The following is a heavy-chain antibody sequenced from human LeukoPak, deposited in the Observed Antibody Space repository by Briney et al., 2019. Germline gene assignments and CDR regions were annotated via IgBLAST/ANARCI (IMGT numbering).Heavy chain of an antibody. Sequence: PSETLSLTCTVSGGSISSSSYYWGWIRQPPGTGLEWIGSIYYSGSTYYNPSLKSRVTISVDTSKNQFSLKLSSVTAADTAVYYSARLGGDTAMVLDYWGQGTLVTVSS. CDR2: IYYSGST. D-gene: IGHD5-18*01. CDR1: GGSISSSSYY. CDR3: ARLGGDTAMVLDY. V-gene: IGHV4-39*07. J-gene: IGHJ4*02.